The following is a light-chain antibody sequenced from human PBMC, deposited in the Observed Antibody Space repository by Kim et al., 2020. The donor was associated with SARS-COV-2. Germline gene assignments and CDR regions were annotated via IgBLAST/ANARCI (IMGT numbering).Light chain of an antibody. Sequence: LSPGESATLSCRASQSVSSSYLAWYQQKPGQAPGLHIYGTSRRPTGIPDRFSGSGSGTVFTLTISRLEPEDFTVYYCQQYGSSPLTFGGGTKVEI. CDR1: QSVSSSY. CDR2: GTS. J-gene: IGKJ4*01. CDR3: QQYGSSPLT. V-gene: IGKV3-20*01.